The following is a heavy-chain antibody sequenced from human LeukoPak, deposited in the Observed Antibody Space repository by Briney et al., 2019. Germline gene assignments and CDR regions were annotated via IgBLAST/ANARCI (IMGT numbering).Heavy chain of an antibody. CDR1: GFTLSSSA. CDR3: SRDPTYYLRYGYFDY. Sequence: GGSLRLSCAASGFTLSSSAMNWVRQAPGKGLEWVSSINNVGSHIFYAGSVKGRFTISRDNAKNSLYLQMNSLRAEDTAVYYCSRDPTYYLRYGYFDYWGQGALVTVSS. V-gene: IGHV3-21*01. CDR2: INNVGSHI. J-gene: IGHJ4*02. D-gene: IGHD1-26*01.